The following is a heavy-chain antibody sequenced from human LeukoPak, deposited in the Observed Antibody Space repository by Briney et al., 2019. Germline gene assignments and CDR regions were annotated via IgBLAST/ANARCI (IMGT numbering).Heavy chain of an antibody. CDR2: ISWNSGSI. CDR1: GFTFDDYA. CDR3: ARISVVTTFRSPKYYFDY. J-gene: IGHJ4*02. Sequence: GGSLRLSCIASGFTFDDYAMHWVRQAPGKGLEWVSGISWNSGSIGYADSVKGRFTISRDNAKNSLYLQMNSLRAEDTAVYYCARISVVTTFRSPKYYFDYWGQGTLVTVSS. D-gene: IGHD2/OR15-2a*01. V-gene: IGHV3-9*01.